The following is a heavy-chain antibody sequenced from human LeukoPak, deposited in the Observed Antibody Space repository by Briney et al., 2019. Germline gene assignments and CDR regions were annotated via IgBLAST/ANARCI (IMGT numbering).Heavy chain of an antibody. J-gene: IGHJ4*02. CDR3: ARDIGYYDSSGYRN. V-gene: IGHV3-13*01. CDR2: IGTAGDT. CDR1: GFTFSSYD. Sequence: GGSLRLSCAASGFTFSSYDMHWVRQATGKGLEWVSAIGTAGDTYYPGSVKGRFTISRENAKNSLYLQMNSLRAGDTAVYYCARDIGYYDSSGYRNWGQGTLVTVSS. D-gene: IGHD3-22*01.